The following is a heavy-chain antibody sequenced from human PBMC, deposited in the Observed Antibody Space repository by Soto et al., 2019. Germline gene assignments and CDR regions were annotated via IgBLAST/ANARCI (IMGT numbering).Heavy chain of an antibody. CDR3: ARYSSSSGRQAGDYYYYGMDV. D-gene: IGHD6-6*01. CDR1: GGSISSYY. J-gene: IGHJ6*02. V-gene: IGHV4-59*01. CDR2: IYYSGST. Sequence: PSETLSLTCTVSGGSISSYYWSWIRQPPGKGLEWIGYIYYSGSTNYNPSLKSRVTISVDTSKNQFSLKLSSVTAADTAVHYCARYSSSSGRQAGDYYYYGMDVWGQGTTVTVSS.